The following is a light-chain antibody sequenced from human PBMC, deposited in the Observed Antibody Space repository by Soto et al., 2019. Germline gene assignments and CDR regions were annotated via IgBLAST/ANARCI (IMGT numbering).Light chain of an antibody. CDR3: QQYDGLPPWT. CDR1: QDIFKY. V-gene: IGKV1-33*01. J-gene: IGKJ1*01. Sequence: DIQMTQSPSSLSASVGDRVTITCQASQDIFKYLNWYQQKPGKAPRLLIYDASNLQVGVPSKFSGSGSGTFFTFTISSLQPEDIATYYCQQYDGLPPWTFGQGTTVEIK. CDR2: DAS.